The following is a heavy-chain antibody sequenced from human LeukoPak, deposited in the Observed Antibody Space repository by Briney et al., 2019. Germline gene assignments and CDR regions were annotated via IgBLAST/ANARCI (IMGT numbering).Heavy chain of an antibody. CDR1: GYSFTTYW. CDR2: IYPGDSDT. Sequence: GASLLISCKGSGYSFTTYWIGWVRQMPGKGLEWMGIIYPGDSDTIYSPPFQGQVTISVDKSITTAFLQWSSLRASDIAMYYCARRLGYDAFDIWGQGTMVTVSS. CDR3: ARRLGYDAFDI. D-gene: IGHD3-9*01. J-gene: IGHJ3*02. V-gene: IGHV5-51*01.